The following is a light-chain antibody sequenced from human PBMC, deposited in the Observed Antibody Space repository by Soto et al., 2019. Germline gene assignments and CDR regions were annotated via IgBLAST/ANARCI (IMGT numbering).Light chain of an antibody. Sequence: QAVVTQPPSVSGTPGQRVAISCSGSSSNIGTNNVNWYQQLPGTAPKLLIYNNHQRPSGVPDRFSGSKSATSASLAISGLQSEDEADYYCAAWDDGLNGWVFGGGNKLTVL. CDR2: NNH. CDR1: SSNIGTNN. J-gene: IGLJ3*02. V-gene: IGLV1-44*01. CDR3: AAWDDGLNGWV.